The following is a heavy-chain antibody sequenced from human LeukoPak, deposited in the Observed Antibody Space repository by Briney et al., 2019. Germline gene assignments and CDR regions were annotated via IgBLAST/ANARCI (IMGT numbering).Heavy chain of an antibody. V-gene: IGHV3-30-3*01. CDR1: GFTFSSYA. CDR2: ISYDGSNK. J-gene: IGHJ6*02. D-gene: IGHD3-3*01. CDR3: AREVREYDFWSGYSYYYYYGMDV. Sequence: PGRSLRLSCAASGFTFSSYAMHWVRQAPGKGLEWVAVISYDGSNKYYADSVKGRFTISRDNSKNTLYLQMNSLSAEDTAVYYCAREVREYDFWSGYSYYYYYGMDVWGQGTTVTVSS.